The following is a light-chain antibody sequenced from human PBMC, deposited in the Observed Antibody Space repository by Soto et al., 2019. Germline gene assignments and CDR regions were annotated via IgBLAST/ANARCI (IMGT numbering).Light chain of an antibody. J-gene: IGKJ5*01. CDR3: QQRHMWPIT. Sequence: EIVLTQSPATLSLSPWERVTLSSRASQSVSSYFAWYQQKPGQAPRLLIYDAYNRATGIPPRFSGSGSGTDFTLTISSLEPEDSAVYYCQQRHMWPITFGQGTRLEIK. CDR2: DAY. V-gene: IGKV3-11*01. CDR1: QSVSSY.